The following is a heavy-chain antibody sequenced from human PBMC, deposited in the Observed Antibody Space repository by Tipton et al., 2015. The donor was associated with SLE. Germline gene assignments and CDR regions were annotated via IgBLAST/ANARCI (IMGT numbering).Heavy chain of an antibody. CDR1: GGSISSGGYY. D-gene: IGHD2-15*01. CDR2: IYYSGST. CDR3: ARAGFSGPFDY. Sequence: TLSLTCTVSGGSISSGGYYWSWIRQHPGKGLEWIGYIYYSGSTYYNPSLKSRVTISIDTSKNQFSLKLSSVTAADTAVYYCARAGFSGPFDYWGQGTLVTVSS. V-gene: IGHV4-31*03. J-gene: IGHJ4*02.